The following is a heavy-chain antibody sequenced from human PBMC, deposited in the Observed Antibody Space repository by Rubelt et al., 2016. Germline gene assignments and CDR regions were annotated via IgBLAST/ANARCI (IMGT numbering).Heavy chain of an antibody. V-gene: IGHV4-34*01. J-gene: IGHJ4*02. D-gene: IGHD1-1*01. CDR3: AGGHGTAIDY. CDR2: INHSGST. CDR1: GGSFSGYY. Sequence: QVQLQQWGAGLLKPSETLSLTCAVYGGSFSGYYWSWIRQPPGKGLEWIGEINHSGSTNYNPSLKSRVTISVDTSKNQFSLQRTSVTAADTAVYYGAGGHGTAIDYWDLGTLVTVSS.